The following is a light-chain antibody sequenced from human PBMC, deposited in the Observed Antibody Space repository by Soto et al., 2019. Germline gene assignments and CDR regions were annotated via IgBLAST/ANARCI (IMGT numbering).Light chain of an antibody. J-gene: IGKJ2*01. V-gene: IGKV3-20*01. CDR1: QSVSSSY. CDR3: QQYGSSPYT. CDR2: DAS. Sequence: XLSPGERATLSCRASQSVSSSYLAWYQQKPGQAPRLLIYDASSRATGNPDRFSGSGSGTDLTLTISRLEPEDFAVYFCQQYGSSPYTFGQGTKLVIK.